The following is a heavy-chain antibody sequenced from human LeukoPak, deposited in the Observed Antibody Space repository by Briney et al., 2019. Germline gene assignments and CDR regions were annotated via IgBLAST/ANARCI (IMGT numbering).Heavy chain of an antibody. CDR1: GFTFSSYS. J-gene: IGHJ4*02. CDR2: ISSSSSTI. CDR3: ARDSGYCSSTSCYTGAFDY. D-gene: IGHD2-2*02. V-gene: IGHV3-48*04. Sequence: PGGSLRLSCAASGFTFSSYSMNWVRQAPGKGLEWVSYISSSSSTIYYADSVKGRFTISRDNAKNSLYLQMNSLRAEDTAVYYCARDSGYCSSTSCYTGAFDYWGQGTLVTVSS.